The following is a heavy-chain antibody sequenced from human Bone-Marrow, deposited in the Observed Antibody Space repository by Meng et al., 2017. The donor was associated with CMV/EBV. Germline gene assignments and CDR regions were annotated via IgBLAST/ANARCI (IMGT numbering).Heavy chain of an antibody. CDR2: IYYSGST. V-gene: IGHV4-39*01. CDR3: ARHVISDCSSTSCYPGWFDP. CDR1: GGSISSSSYY. Sequence: GSPRLSCTVSGGSISSSSYYWGWIRQPPGKGLEWIGSIYYSGSTYYNPSLKSRVTISVDTSKNQFSLKLSSVTAADTAVYYCARHVISDCSSTSCYPGWFDPWGQGTLVTVSS. D-gene: IGHD2-2*01. J-gene: IGHJ5*02.